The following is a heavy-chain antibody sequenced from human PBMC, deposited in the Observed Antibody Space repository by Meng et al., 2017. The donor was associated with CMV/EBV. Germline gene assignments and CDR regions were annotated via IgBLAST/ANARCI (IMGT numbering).Heavy chain of an antibody. Sequence: GESLKISCAASGFTFSSYGMHWVRQAPGKGLEWVAFIRYDGSNKCYADSVKGRFTISRDNSKNTLYLQMNSLRAEDTAVYYCAKDSVVFRYGSGSYPYFDYWGQGTLVTVSS. J-gene: IGHJ4*02. CDR1: GFTFSSYG. CDR2: IRYDGSNK. CDR3: AKDSVVFRYGSGSYPYFDY. D-gene: IGHD3-10*01. V-gene: IGHV3-30*02.